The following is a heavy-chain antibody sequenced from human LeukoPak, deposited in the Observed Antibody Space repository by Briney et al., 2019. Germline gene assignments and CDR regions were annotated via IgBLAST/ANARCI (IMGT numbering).Heavy chain of an antibody. CDR3: ARATGGDYNY. J-gene: IGHJ4*02. Sequence: PGGSLRLSCAASGFTVSSNYMSWVRQAPGKGLEWVSVIYTGGSTYYADSVRGRFTISRDNSKNTLYLQMNSLRADDTAVYYCARATGGDYNYWGQGTLVIVSS. CDR2: IYTGGST. CDR1: GFTVSSNY. V-gene: IGHV3-53*01. D-gene: IGHD7-27*01.